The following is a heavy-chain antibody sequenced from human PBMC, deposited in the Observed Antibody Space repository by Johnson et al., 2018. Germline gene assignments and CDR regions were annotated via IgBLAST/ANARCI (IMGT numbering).Heavy chain of an antibody. CDR2: IGYDGSSK. CDR1: GFTFSDYG. D-gene: IGHD3-10*01. J-gene: IGHJ6*02. V-gene: IGHV3-33*01. CDR3: AMDSSMIRGVIRYGMDV. Sequence: QVQLVQSGGGVVQPGRSLRLSCAASGFTFSDYGMHWVRQAPGKGLEWVAVIGYDGSSKYYVDSVKGRFTISRDKPKNTLYLQMNSLRAEDTAIYYCAMDSSMIRGVIRYGMDVWGQGTTVTVSS.